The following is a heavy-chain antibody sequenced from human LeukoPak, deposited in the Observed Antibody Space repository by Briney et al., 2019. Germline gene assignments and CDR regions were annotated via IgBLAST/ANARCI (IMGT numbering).Heavy chain of an antibody. V-gene: IGHV1-2*02. J-gene: IGHJ6*03. CDR1: GYTFTGYY. Sequence: ASVKVSCKASGYTFTGYYMHWVRQAPGQGLEWMGWINPNSGGTNYAQKFQGRVTMTRDTSISTAYMELSRLRSDDTAVYYCARTYCSGGSCYGKDYYYYYYMDVWGKGTTVTVSS. CDR3: ARTYCSGGSCYGKDYYYYYYMDV. D-gene: IGHD2-15*01. CDR2: INPNSGGT.